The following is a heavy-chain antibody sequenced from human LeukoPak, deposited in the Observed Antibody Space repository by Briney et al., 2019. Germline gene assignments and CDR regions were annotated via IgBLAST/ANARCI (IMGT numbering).Heavy chain of an antibody. J-gene: IGHJ4*02. V-gene: IGHV4-39*07. D-gene: IGHD4-23*01. CDR2: IYYSGST. Sequence: NPSETLSLTCTVSGGSISSSSYYWGWIRQPPGKGLEWIGSIYYSGSTYYNPSLKSRVTISVDTSKNQLSLKLSSVTAADTAVYYCASLMTTVVHYWGQGTLVTVSS. CDR1: GGSISSSSYY. CDR3: ASLMTTVVHY.